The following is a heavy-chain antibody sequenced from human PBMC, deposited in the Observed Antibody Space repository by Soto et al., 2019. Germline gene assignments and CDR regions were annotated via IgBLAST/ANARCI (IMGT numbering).Heavy chain of an antibody. J-gene: IGHJ4*02. Sequence: EVQLVESGGGLVQPGGSLRLSCAASGLTVSSNYMGWVRQAPEKGLEWVSVIYSGGSAYYADSVKGRFTISRDNSKNTLYLQINSLRAEDTAVYYCARQGYSYGGGYFDYSGQGTLGTVST. CDR2: IYSGGSA. V-gene: IGHV3-66*04. D-gene: IGHD5-18*01. CDR3: ARQGYSYGGGYFDY. CDR1: GLTVSSNY.